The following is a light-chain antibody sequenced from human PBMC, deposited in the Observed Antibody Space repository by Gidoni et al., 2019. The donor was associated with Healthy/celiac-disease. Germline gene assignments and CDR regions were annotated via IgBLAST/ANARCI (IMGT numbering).Light chain of an antibody. J-gene: IGKJ3*01. CDR1: QRVFYSSNNKNY. CDR3: QQYYSTPLFT. V-gene: IGKV4-1*01. Sequence: DIVMTQSPDSLAVSLGERAPINCKSSQRVFYSSNNKNYLAWYQQKPGQPPKLLIYWASTRESGVPDRFSGSGSGTDFTLTISSLQAEDFAVYYCQQYYSTPLFTFGPGTKVDIK. CDR2: WAS.